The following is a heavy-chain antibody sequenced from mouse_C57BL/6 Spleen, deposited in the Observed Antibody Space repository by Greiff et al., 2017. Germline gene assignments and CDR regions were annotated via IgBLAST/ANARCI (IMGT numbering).Heavy chain of an antibody. CDR1: GFTFSDYY. D-gene: IGHD1-1*01. J-gene: IGHJ3*01. V-gene: IGHV5-16*01. Sequence: EVKLVASEGGLVQPGSSMKLSCTASGFTFSDYYMAWVRQVPEKGLEWVANINYDGSSTYYLDSLKSRFIISSDNSKHILYLQMSSLKSEDTATYYCARGDYGSSSWFAYWGQGSLVTVSA. CDR3: ARGDYGSSSWFAY. CDR2: INYDGSST.